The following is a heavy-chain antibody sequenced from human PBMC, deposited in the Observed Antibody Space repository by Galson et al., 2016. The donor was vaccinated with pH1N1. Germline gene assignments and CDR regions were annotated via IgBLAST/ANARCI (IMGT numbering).Heavy chain of an antibody. CDR1: GYSFTNYW. J-gene: IGHJ3*02. CDR2: IDPSDSYT. D-gene: IGHD2-21*01. V-gene: IGHV5-10-1*01. CDR3: ASLYCRGGYCYGAFDI. Sequence: QSGAEVTNPGEFLRISCKGSGYSFTNYWISWVRQMPGKGLEWMGRIDPSDSYTNYSPSFQGHVTISTDKSISTAYLQWNSLKASDTAMYFCASLYCRGGYCYGAFDIWGQGTMVTVSS.